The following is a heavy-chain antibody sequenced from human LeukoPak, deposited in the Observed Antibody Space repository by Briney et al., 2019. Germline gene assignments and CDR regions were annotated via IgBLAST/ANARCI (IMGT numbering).Heavy chain of an antibody. J-gene: IGHJ4*02. V-gene: IGHV4-34*01. D-gene: IGHD3-10*01. CDR3: ASPGVYGSGTWNY. Sequence: SETLSLTCTVSGGSISSYYWSWIRQPPGKGLEWIGEINHSGSTNYNPSLKSRVTISVDTSKNQFSLKLSSVTAADTAVYYCASPGVYGSGTWNYWGQGTLVTVSS. CDR1: GGSISSYY. CDR2: INHSGST.